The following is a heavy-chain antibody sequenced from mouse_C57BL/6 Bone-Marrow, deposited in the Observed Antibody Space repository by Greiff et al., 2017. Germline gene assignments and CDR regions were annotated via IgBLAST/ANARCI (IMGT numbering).Heavy chain of an antibody. CDR3: ATHFPIAY. V-gene: IGHV2-2*01. Sequence: VKVVESGPGLVQPSQSLSITCTVSGFSLTSYGVHWVRQSPGKGLEWLGVIWSGGSTDYNAAFISRLSISKDNSKSQVFFKMNSLQADDTAIYYCATHFPIAYWGQGTLVTVSA. CDR2: IWSGGST. J-gene: IGHJ3*01. CDR1: GFSLTSYG.